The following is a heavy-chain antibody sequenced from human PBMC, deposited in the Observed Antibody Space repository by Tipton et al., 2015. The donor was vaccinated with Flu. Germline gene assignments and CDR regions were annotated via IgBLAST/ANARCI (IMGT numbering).Heavy chain of an antibody. CDR3: ARDHALSETGPHFDY. J-gene: IGHJ4*02. CDR1: GFTFNSHW. D-gene: IGHD3-10*01. Sequence: SLRLSCAASGFTFNSHWMHWVRQAPGKGLVWVSRIYDDERTTYADSVKGRSTISRDNAKNTLYLQMNSLRAEDTAVYYCARDHALSETGPHFDYWGQRTLVTVS. CDR2: IYDDERT. V-gene: IGHV3-74*01.